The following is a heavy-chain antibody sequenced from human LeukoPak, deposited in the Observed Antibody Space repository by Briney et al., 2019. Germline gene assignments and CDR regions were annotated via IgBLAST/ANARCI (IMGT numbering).Heavy chain of an antibody. CDR2: INSDGSST. CDR3: AREGRVSGYDFDR. V-gene: IGHV3-74*03. D-gene: IGHD5-12*01. J-gene: IGHJ4*02. CDR1: GFTFSSYW. Sequence: GGSMRLSCAAYGFTFSSYWMHWVRQAPGKGLVWVSRINSDGSSTTYADFVKGRFTISRDNAKNTMFLQMNSLRVEDTAVYYCAREGRVSGYDFDRWGQGTLVTVSS.